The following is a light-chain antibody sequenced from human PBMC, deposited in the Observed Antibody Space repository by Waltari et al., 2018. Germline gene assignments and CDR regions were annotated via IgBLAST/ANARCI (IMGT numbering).Light chain of an antibody. CDR3: QQYNLYPMYT. CDR2: EAS. V-gene: IGKV1-5*03. Sequence: DIQMTQSPSTLSASVGDRVTITCRASQSISSWLAWYHQKPGKAPKLLIYEASSLEIGVPSRFSGSGSGTEFTLTISSLQPDDFATSYCQQYNLYPMYTFGQGTKLEIK. J-gene: IGKJ2*01. CDR1: QSISSW.